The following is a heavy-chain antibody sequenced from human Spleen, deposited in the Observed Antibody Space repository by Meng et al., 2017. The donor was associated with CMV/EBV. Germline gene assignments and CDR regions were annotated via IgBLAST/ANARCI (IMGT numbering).Heavy chain of an antibody. J-gene: IGHJ4*02. CDR3: ARVRRVGATIDY. CDR2: INPNSGGT. CDR1: GDTCTGYY. Sequence: CEASGDTCTGYYKHWVRQAHGQGLEGMGWINPNSGGTNYAQKFQGRVTMTRDTSISTAYMELSRLRSDDTAVYYCARVRRVGATIDYWGQGTLVTVSS. V-gene: IGHV1-2*02. D-gene: IGHD1-26*01.